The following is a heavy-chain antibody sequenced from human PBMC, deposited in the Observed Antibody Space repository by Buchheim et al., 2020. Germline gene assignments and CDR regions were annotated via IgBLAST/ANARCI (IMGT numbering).Heavy chain of an antibody. Sequence: EVQLVESGGGLVKPGGSLRLSCAVSGFTFSNAWMSWVRQAPGKGLEWVGRIKSKTDGGTTDYATPVKGRFTISRDDSKNTLYLQMNSLKTEDTAVYYCTTDAYYYDSSGYYSYFDYWGQGTL. V-gene: IGHV3-15*01. D-gene: IGHD3-22*01. CDR2: IKSKTDGGTT. CDR3: TTDAYYYDSSGYYSYFDY. CDR1: GFTFSNAW. J-gene: IGHJ4*02.